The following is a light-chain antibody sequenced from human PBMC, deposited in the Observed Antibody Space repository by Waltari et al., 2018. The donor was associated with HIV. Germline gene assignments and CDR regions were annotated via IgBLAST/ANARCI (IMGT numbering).Light chain of an antibody. CDR2: DVS. CDR3: CSYAGSYTYV. Sequence: SALPQPRSVSGSPGQSVTISCTGTSSDVGGYKYVPWYQQHPGKAPTVIIYDVSKRPSGVPDRFSGSKSGNTASLTISGLQAEDEADYYCCSYAGSYTYVFGTATKVTVL. V-gene: IGLV2-11*01. CDR1: SSDVGGYKY. J-gene: IGLJ1*01.